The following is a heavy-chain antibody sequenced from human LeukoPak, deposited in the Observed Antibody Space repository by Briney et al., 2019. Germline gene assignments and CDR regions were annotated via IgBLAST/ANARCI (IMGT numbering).Heavy chain of an antibody. D-gene: IGHD6-13*01. Sequence: GGSLRLSCAASGFTFSSYSMNWVRQAPGKGLEWVSSISSSSSYIYYADSVKGRFTISRDNAKNSLYLKMNSLRAEDTAVYYCARAVAAAGTYYYYYMDLWGKGTKVTVSS. CDR2: ISSSSSYI. V-gene: IGHV3-21*01. CDR3: ARAVAAAGTYYYYYMDL. CDR1: GFTFSSYS. J-gene: IGHJ6*03.